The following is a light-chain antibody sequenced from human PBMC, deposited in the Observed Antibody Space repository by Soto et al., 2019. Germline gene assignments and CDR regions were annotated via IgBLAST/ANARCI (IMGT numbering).Light chain of an antibody. J-gene: IGKJ5*01. Sequence: EIVMTQSPATLSVSPGERATLSCRASQSVGSNIAWYQQKPGQAPRLLIYGASTGATGTPARFSGSGFGTEFTLTISSLQSEDFAVYYCQHHNNWPPPITFGQGTRLEIK. CDR2: GAS. CDR1: QSVGSN. CDR3: QHHNNWPPPIT. V-gene: IGKV3-15*01.